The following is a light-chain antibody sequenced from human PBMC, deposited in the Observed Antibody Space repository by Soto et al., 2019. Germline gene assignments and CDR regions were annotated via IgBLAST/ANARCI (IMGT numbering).Light chain of an antibody. Sequence: EIVLTQSPGTLSLSPGERATLSCRASQSVSGSSLAWYQQKPGQAPRLLIYGASSRATGIPDRFSGSGSGTDFTLTIRRLEPEDFAVYYYQQYGSSPTWTFGQGTKVEIK. CDR1: QSVSGSS. V-gene: IGKV3-20*01. CDR2: GAS. CDR3: QQYGSSPTWT. J-gene: IGKJ1*01.